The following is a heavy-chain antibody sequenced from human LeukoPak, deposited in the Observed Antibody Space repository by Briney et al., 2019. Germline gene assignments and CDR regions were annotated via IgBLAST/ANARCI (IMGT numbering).Heavy chain of an antibody. CDR1: KFTFSQYG. J-gene: IGHJ4*02. CDR2: IWSDGSNQ. CDR3: AKDAQRGFDYSNSLEY. V-gene: IGHV3-33*06. D-gene: IGHD4-11*01. Sequence: GGSLRLSCAASKFTFSQYGMHWVRQAPGKGLQWVAVIWSDGSNQYYADSVKGRFTISRDNSNNMVYLQMNSLRADDTGVYYCAKDAQRGFDYSNSLEYWGQGALVSVSS.